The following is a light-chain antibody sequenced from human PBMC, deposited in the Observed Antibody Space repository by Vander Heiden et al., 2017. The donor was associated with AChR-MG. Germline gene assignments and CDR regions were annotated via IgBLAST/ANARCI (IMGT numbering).Light chain of an antibody. CDR1: TSDIGTYNY. Sequence: QSALTQPACVSGSPGQSITISCTGTTSDIGTYNYVSWYQQHPGKAPKVIIYDVTDRPSGVSHRFSGSKSGNTASLTISRLQAEDEAHYYCSSFTTSRTLIFGGGTKLTVL. V-gene: IGLV2-14*03. J-gene: IGLJ2*01. CDR2: DVT. CDR3: SSFTTSRTLI.